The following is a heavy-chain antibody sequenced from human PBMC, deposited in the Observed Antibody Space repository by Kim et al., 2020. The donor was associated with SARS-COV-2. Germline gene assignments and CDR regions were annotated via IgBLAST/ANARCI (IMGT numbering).Heavy chain of an antibody. D-gene: IGHD2-15*01. V-gene: IGHV4-39*07. J-gene: IGHJ4*02. CDR3: AREVVAAPGVFDY. CDR1: GGSISSSSYY. CDR2: IYYSGST. Sequence: SETLSLTCTVSGGSISSSSYYWGWIRQPPGKGLEWIGSIYYSGSTYYNPSLKSRVTISVDTSKNQFSLKLSSVTAADTAVYYCAREVVAAPGVFDYWGQGTLVTVSS.